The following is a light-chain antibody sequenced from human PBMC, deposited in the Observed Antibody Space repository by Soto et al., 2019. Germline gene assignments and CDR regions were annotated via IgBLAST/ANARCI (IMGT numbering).Light chain of an antibody. J-gene: IGKJ5*01. V-gene: IGKV1-39*01. CDR3: QQRHMWPIT. CDR2: AAS. Sequence: DIQVTQSPSSLTASVGYRFTITCRASQSISSYLNWYQQKPGKAPKLLIYAASSLQSGVPSRFSGSASGTDGTITVSSLEPEDAPVYDCQQRHMWPITFGQGTRLEIK. CDR1: QSISSY.